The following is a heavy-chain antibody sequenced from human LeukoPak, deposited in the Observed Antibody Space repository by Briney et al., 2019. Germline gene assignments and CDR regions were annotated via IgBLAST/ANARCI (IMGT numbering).Heavy chain of an antibody. J-gene: IGHJ6*03. CDR3: ARTTVTVYYYYYYYMDV. CDR1: GGSISSYY. Sequence: NPSETLSLTCTVSGGSISSYYWSWIRQPPGKGLEWIGYIYYSGSTNYNPSLKSRVTISVDTSKNLFSLKLSSVTAADTAVYYCARTTVTVYYYYYYYMDVWGKGTTVTVSS. V-gene: IGHV4-59*01. CDR2: IYYSGST. D-gene: IGHD4-17*01.